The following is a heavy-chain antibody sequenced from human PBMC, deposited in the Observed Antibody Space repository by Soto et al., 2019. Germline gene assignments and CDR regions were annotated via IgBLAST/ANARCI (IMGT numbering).Heavy chain of an antibody. Sequence: GGSLRLSCAASGFTFDDYAMHWVRQAPGKGLEWVSGISWNSGSIGYADSVKGRFTISRDNAKNSLYLQMNSLRAEDTALYYCAKDMRGSRLDYYYYYGMDVWGQGTTVTVSS. CDR3: AKDMRGSRLDYYYYYGMDV. V-gene: IGHV3-9*01. CDR1: GFTFDDYA. J-gene: IGHJ6*02. D-gene: IGHD2-2*01. CDR2: ISWNSGSI.